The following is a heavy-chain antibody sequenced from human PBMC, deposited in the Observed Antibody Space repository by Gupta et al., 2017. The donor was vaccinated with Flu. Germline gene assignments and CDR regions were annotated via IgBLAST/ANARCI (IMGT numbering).Heavy chain of an antibody. CDR1: GGSISSYS. J-gene: IGHJ4*02. V-gene: IGHV4-59*01. D-gene: IGHD6-13*01. CDR3: ARGSSWYGYYFDY. Sequence: QVQLQESGPGLVKPSETLSLTCTVSGGSISSYSRSWIRQPPGKGLEWIGYIYYSGSTNYNPSLKSQVTISVDTSKNQFSLKLSSVTAADTAVYYCARGSSWYGYYFDYWGQGTLVTVSS. CDR2: IYYSGST.